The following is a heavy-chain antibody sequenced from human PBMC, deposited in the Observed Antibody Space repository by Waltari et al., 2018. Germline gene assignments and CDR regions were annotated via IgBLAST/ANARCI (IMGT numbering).Heavy chain of an antibody. CDR3: ARLAPRTYRSPVPGRHYYYGMDV. V-gene: IGHV3-74*03. Sequence: EEQLLESGGGLVQPGDSLRLSCAASGFRFSNYWMNWVRQAPGKGLVWVGSSSKGATTLTYADSVKGRFTISRDNAKNTVYLQMKRLRADDTAVYYCARLAPRTYRSPVPGRHYYYGMDVWGQGTTVTVSS. J-gene: IGHJ6*02. D-gene: IGHD3-10*01. CDR2: SSKGATTL. CDR1: GFRFSNYW.